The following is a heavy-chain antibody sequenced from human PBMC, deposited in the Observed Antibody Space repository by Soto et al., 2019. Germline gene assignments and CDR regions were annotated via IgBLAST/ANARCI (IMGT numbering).Heavy chain of an antibody. CDR3: ARHSGYDYVFDY. CDR2: INPNNGDT. Sequence: ASVKVSCKASGYTFTGYYIHWVRQAPGQGLEWMGWINPNNGDTNFAQKFQGRVTLTRDTSTSTAHMELSILTFDDTAVYYCARHSGYDYVFDYWGQGTLVTVSS. CDR1: GYTFTGYY. D-gene: IGHD5-12*01. V-gene: IGHV1-2*02. J-gene: IGHJ4*02.